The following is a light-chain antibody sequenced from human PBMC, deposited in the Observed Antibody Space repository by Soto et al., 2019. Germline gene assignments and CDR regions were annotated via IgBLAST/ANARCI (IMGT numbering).Light chain of an antibody. CDR3: QQYNSYPVT. J-gene: IGKJ2*01. Sequence: DIQMTQSPSTLSASVGDRVTITCRASQSISSWLAWYQQKPGKAPTLLIYKASSLESGVPSRFSGSGSGTEFTLTISSLQPDDFATYYCQQYNSYPVTFGQGTKLEIK. V-gene: IGKV1-5*03. CDR1: QSISSW. CDR2: KAS.